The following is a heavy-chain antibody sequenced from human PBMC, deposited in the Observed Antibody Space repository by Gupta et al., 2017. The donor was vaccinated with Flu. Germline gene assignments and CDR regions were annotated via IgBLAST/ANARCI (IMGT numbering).Heavy chain of an antibody. Sequence: EAQLVQSGGDLVQPGGSLRLSCAASGFIFSDYYMEWVRQAPGKGLEWVGRIRNKANSYTTEYAASVKGRFTISRDDSKNSVYLQMNSLKTEDTAVYYCSRDLGQFSSFHFWGQGSLVTVSS. CDR1: GFIFSDYY. V-gene: IGHV3-72*01. CDR2: IRNKANSYTT. CDR3: SRDLGQFSSFHF. J-gene: IGHJ4*02. D-gene: IGHD3-16*01.